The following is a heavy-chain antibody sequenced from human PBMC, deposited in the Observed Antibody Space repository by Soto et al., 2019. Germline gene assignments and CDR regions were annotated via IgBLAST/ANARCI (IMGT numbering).Heavy chain of an antibody. V-gene: IGHV4-59*01. CDR3: ARDLSDDSSGYYYGNYFDY. D-gene: IGHD3-22*01. CDR1: GGSISTYY. Sequence: SETLSLTCTVSGGSISTYYWSWIRQPPGKGLEWIGYIYYSGSTHYNPSLKSRVTISVDTSKNQFSLKLSSVTAADTAVYYCARDLSDDSSGYYYGNYFDYWGQGTLVTVSS. CDR2: IYYSGST. J-gene: IGHJ4*02.